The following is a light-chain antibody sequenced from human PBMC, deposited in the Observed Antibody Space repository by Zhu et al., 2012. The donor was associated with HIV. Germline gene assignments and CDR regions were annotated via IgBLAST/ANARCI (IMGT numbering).Light chain of an antibody. CDR3: HQYDKSWT. Sequence: VLTQSPDTLSLSPGDRATLACRASQSVSSNYVIWYQQKPGQAPRPLIYGASDRASGVPDRFSGSGSGTDFTLTISRLELEDFAVYYCHQYDKSWTFGQGTKVEIK. J-gene: IGKJ1*01. V-gene: IGKV3-20*01. CDR1: QSVSSNY. CDR2: GAS.